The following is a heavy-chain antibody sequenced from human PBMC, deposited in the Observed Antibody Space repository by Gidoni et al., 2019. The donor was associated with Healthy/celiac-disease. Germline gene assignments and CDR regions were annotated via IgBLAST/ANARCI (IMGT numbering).Heavy chain of an antibody. CDR1: GFTVSSNY. CDR2: IYSGGST. CDR3: AREGIVVVAATYYYYGMDV. Sequence: EVQLVESGGGLVQPGGSLRLSCAASGFTVSSNYMSWVRQAPGKGLEWVSVIYSGGSTYYADSVKGRFTISRDNSKNTLYLQMNSLRAEDTAVYYCAREGIVVVAATYYYYGMDVWGQGTTVTVSS. D-gene: IGHD2-15*01. J-gene: IGHJ6*02. V-gene: IGHV3-66*01.